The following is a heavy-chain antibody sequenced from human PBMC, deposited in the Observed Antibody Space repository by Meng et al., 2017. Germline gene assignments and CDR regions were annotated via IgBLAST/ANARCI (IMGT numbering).Heavy chain of an antibody. Sequence: GESLKISCAASGFTFSSYAMSWVRQAPGKGLEWVSAISGSGGSTYYADSVKGRFTISRDNPENTLYLQMNSLRAEDTAVYYCAKGAYSSSWYYFDYWGQGTLVTVSS. J-gene: IGHJ4*02. V-gene: IGHV3-23*01. CDR2: ISGSGGST. CDR1: GFTFSSYA. CDR3: AKGAYSSSWYYFDY. D-gene: IGHD6-13*01.